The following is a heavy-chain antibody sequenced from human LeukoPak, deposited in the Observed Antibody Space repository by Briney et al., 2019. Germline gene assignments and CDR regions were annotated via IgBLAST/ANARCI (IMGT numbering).Heavy chain of an antibody. CDR2: IYTSGST. V-gene: IGHV4-61*02. J-gene: IGHJ4*02. CDR3: ARLATPQYYFDY. CDR1: GGSISSGSYY. Sequence: ASQTLSLTCTVSGGSISSGSYYWIWIRQPAGKGLEWIGRIYTSGSTNYNPSLKSRVTISVDTSKNQFSLKLSSVTAADTAVYYCARLATPQYYFDYWGQGTLVTVSS.